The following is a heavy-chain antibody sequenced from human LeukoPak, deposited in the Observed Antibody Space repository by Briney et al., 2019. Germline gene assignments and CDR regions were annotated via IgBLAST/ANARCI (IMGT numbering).Heavy chain of an antibody. D-gene: IGHD3-10*01. J-gene: IGHJ4*02. CDR3: AVWYYGSGSYYTPPDY. V-gene: IGHV1-69*05. CDR2: IIPIFGTA. CDR1: GGTFSSYA. Sequence: SVKVSCKASGGTFSSYAISWVRQAPGQGLEWMGRIIPIFGTANYAQKFQDRVTITTDESTSTAYMELSSLRSEDTAVYYCAVWYYGSGSYYTPPDYWGQGTLVTVSS.